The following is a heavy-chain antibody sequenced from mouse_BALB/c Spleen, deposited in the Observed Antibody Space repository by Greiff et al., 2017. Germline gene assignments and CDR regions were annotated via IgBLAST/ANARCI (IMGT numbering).Heavy chain of an antibody. CDR2: ISSGSSTI. Sequence: EVKLMESGGGLVQPGGSRKLSCAASGFTFSSFGMHWVRQAPEKGLEWVAYISSGSSTIYYADTVKGRFTISRDNPKNTLYLQMTSLRSEDTAMYYCARAYYDYDWYFDVWGAGTTVTVSS. J-gene: IGHJ1*01. V-gene: IGHV5-17*02. CDR3: ARAYYDYDWYFDV. CDR1: GFTFSSFG. D-gene: IGHD2-4*01.